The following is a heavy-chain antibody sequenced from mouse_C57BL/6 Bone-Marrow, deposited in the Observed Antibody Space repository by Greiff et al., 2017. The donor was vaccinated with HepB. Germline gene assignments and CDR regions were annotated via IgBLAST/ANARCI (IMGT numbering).Heavy chain of an antibody. CDR2: ISSGGSYT. CDR3: ARHSTMVRGDY. J-gene: IGHJ4*01. V-gene: IGHV5-6*01. CDR1: GFTFSSYG. D-gene: IGHD2-2*01. Sequence: EVNVVESGGDLVKPGGSLKLSCAASGFTFSSYGMSWVRQTPDKRLEWVATISSGGSYTYYPDSVKGRFTISRDNAKNTLYLQMSSLKSEDTAMYYCARHSTMVRGDYWGQGTSVTVSS.